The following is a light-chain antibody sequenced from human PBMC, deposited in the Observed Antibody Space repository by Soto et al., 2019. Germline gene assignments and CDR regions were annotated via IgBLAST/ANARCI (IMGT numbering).Light chain of an antibody. CDR2: GVT. J-gene: IGLJ1*01. CDR3: SSYAGSNNYV. V-gene: IGLV2-8*01. Sequence: QSVLTQPPSASGSPGQSVTISCTGTSSDVGAYTYVSWYQQHPGKAPKLMIYGVTERPSGVPDRFSGSKSGNTASLTVSGLQTEDEAYYYCSSYAGSNNYVFGTGPKVTV. CDR1: SSDVGAYTY.